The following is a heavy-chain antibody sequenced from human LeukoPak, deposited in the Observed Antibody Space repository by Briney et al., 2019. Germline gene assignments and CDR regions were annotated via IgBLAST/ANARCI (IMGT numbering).Heavy chain of an antibody. D-gene: IGHD3-10*01. CDR2: IYYSGKT. J-gene: IGHJ5*02. CDR1: GDSIGSSRDY. CDR3: ATSRRDSGYGL. V-gene: IGHV4-39*01. Sequence: SETLSLTCTVSGDSIGSSRDYWGWIRQPPGKGLDWIGSIYYSGKTFYSSSLKSRVTISVDTSKNQFSLNLRSVTPADTAVYYCATSRRDSGYGLWGQGTLVTVSS.